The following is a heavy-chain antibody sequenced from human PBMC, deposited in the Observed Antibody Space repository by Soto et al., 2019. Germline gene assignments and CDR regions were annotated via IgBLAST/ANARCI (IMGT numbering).Heavy chain of an antibody. CDR2: ISGSGGST. V-gene: IGHV3-23*01. Sequence: EVQLLESGGGLVQPGGSLRLSCAASGFTLSSYAMSWVRQAPGKGLEWVSAISGSGGSTYYADSVKGRFTISRDNSKNTLYLQMNSLRAEDTAVYYCAKSSHRRITMVRGVTPPDYWGQGTLVTVSS. CDR1: GFTLSSYA. J-gene: IGHJ4*02. D-gene: IGHD3-10*01. CDR3: AKSSHRRITMVRGVTPPDY.